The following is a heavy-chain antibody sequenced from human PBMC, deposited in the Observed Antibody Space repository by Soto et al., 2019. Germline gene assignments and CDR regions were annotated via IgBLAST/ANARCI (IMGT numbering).Heavy chain of an antibody. J-gene: IGHJ6*03. CDR2: IYYSGST. CDR1: GGSISSYY. V-gene: IGHV4-59*01. Sequence: ETLSLTCTVSGGSISSYYWSWIRQPPGKGLEWIGYIYYSGSTNYNPSLKSRVTISVDTSKNQFSLKLSSVTAADTAVYYCASTTIFGVVINPDYYYYYMDVWGKGTTVTVSS. CDR3: ASTTIFGVVINPDYYYYYMDV. D-gene: IGHD3-3*01.